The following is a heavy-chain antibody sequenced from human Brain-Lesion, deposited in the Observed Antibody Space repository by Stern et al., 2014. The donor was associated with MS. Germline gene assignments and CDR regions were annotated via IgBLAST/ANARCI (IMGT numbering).Heavy chain of an antibody. V-gene: IGHV4-39*01. CDR1: GGSISSSSYY. CDR2: IYYRGST. J-gene: IGHJ4*02. D-gene: IGHD3-10*01. Sequence: VQLEESGPGLVKPSETLSLTCTVSGGSISSSSYYWGWIRQPPGKGLEWIGSIYYRGSTYYNPSLQSRVTISMDTSQNQFSLRRSSVTAADTAVYFCAKLWLGELPESPFDYWGQGTLVTVSS. CDR3: AKLWLGELPESPFDY.